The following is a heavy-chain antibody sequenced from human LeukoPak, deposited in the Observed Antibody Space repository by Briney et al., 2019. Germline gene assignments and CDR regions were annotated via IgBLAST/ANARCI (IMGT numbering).Heavy chain of an antibody. V-gene: IGHV3-23*01. Sequence: PGGSPRLSCAAPGFTFSSYAMSWVRPAPGEGVGWVSAISGSGGSTYYPDSVKGRFTISRDNSKNPLYLPMTSLRAEDTAVYYCAKEAGYCSGGSCYDYWGQGTLVTVSS. CDR2: ISGSGGST. J-gene: IGHJ4*02. D-gene: IGHD2-15*01. CDR1: GFTFSSYA. CDR3: AKEAGYCSGGSCYDY.